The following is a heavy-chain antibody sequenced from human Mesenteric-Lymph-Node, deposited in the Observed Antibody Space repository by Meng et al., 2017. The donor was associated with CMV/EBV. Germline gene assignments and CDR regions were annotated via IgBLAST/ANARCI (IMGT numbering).Heavy chain of an antibody. CDR2: MNQDGRAI. Sequence: GGSLRLSCAASGFIFSDYAMHWVRQAPGEGLEWVATMNQDGRAIFYGDSVKGRFSISRDNAKSSMFLQMDSLRADDTAVYYCARGFKLIFAPAFDVWGQGTKVTVSS. CDR3: ARGFKLIFAPAFDV. D-gene: IGHD3-10*01. CDR1: GFIFSDYA. V-gene: IGHV3-7*01. J-gene: IGHJ3*01.